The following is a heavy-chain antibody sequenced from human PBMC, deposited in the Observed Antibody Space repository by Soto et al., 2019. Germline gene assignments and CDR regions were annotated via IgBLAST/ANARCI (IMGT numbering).Heavy chain of an antibody. J-gene: IGHJ3*01. V-gene: IGHV4-30-2*01. CDR3: AKECGGTCLDAFDV. D-gene: IGHD2-15*01. Sequence: QVQLKESGSGLVKPAQTLSLTCAVSGGSITSGGFSWSWIRQPPGKGLEGIGYVHHTGNTDYHPSLGSRVTTSLDRSRNLFSLNLTSVTAADTATYYCAKECGGTCLDAFDVWGPGTTVIVSS. CDR1: GGSITSGGFS. CDR2: VHHTGNT.